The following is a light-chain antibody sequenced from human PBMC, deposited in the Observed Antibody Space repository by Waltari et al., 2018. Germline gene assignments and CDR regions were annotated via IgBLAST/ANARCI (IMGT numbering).Light chain of an antibody. J-gene: IGLJ3*02. CDR1: SGHSSNV. Sequence: QLVLTQSPSASASLGASVKLTCTLSSGHSSNVIAWLQQQPEKGPRFLMKVNRDGSHRKGDGIPERFSGSSSGAERYLSISSLQSEDEADYFCQTGGHGTWVFGGGTKLTVL. CDR3: QTGGHGTWV. CDR2: VNRDGSH. V-gene: IGLV4-69*01.